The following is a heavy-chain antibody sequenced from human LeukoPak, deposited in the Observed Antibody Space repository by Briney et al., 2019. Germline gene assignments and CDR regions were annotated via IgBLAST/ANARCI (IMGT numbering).Heavy chain of an antibody. CDR1: GGSISSSSYY. CDR2: IYYSGST. V-gene: IGHV4-39*07. D-gene: IGHD2-2*01. Sequence: SETLSLTCTVSGGSISSSSYYWGWIRQPPGKGLEWIGSIYYSGSTYYNPSLKSRVTISVDTSKNQFSLKLSSVTAADTAVYYCAREGSVVVPAAPSWGQGTLVTVSS. J-gene: IGHJ5*02. CDR3: AREGSVVVPAAPS.